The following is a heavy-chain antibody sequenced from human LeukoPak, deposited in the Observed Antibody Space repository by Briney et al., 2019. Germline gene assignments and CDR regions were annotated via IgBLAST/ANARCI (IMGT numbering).Heavy chain of an antibody. D-gene: IGHD2-15*01. J-gene: IGHJ6*03. Sequence: QPGGSLRLSCAASGFTFSSYWMSWIRQAPGKGLGWVSYISSSGSTIYYGDSVKGRFTISRDNAKNSLYLQMNSLRAEDTAVYYCAADIVVVVAAYYYMDVWGKGTTVTVSS. CDR2: ISSSGSTI. CDR3: AADIVVVVAAYYYMDV. CDR1: GFTFSSYW. V-gene: IGHV3-48*04.